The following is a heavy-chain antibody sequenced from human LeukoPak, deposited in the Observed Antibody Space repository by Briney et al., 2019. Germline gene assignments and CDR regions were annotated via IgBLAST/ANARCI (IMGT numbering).Heavy chain of an antibody. CDR3: ATLYSGRVFDY. V-gene: IGHV3-23*01. J-gene: IGHJ4*02. D-gene: IGHD1-26*01. CDR1: GFTVSSYA. CDR2: ISGSGGST. Sequence: GGSLRLSCAASGFTVSSYAMSWVRQTPGKGLEWVSAISGSGGSTYYADSVKGRFTISRDNSKNTLYLQMNSLRAEDTAVYYCATLYSGRVFDYWGQGTLVTVSS.